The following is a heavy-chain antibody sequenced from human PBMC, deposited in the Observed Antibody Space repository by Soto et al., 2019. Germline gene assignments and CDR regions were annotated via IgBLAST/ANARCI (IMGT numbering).Heavy chain of an antibody. V-gene: IGHV1-69*01. CDR3: ASPLRRLRSGAFDI. CDR1: GGTFSSYA. D-gene: IGHD4-17*01. Sequence: VQLVQSGAEVKQPGSSVKVSCKASGGTFSSYAISWVRQAPGQGLEWMGGIIPIFGTANYAQKFQGRVTITADESTSTAYMELSSLRSEDTAVYYCASPLRRLRSGAFDIWGQGTMVTVSS. J-gene: IGHJ3*02. CDR2: IIPIFGTA.